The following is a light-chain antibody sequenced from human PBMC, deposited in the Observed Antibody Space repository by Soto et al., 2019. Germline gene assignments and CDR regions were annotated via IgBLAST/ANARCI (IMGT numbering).Light chain of an antibody. CDR1: QSINSRY. CDR3: QQYNNWPFPSWT. CDR2: GAS. V-gene: IGKV3-20*01. J-gene: IGKJ1*01. Sequence: EIVLTQSPGTLSLSPGERATLSCRASQSINSRYLAWYQQKPGQAPRLLIYGASSRATGIPDRFSGSGSGTDFTLTISRLEPEDFAVYYCQQYNNWPFPSWTFGQGTKVEIK.